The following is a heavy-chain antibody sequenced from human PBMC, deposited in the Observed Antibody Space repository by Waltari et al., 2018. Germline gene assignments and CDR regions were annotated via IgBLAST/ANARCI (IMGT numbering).Heavy chain of an antibody. V-gene: IGHV4-39*01. D-gene: IGHD3-10*01. CDR1: GDSVPSGSYY. Sequence: QLQLQESGPGLVKPSETLSLTCSVPGDSVPSGSYYWGWTRQPPRKGLEWIGIMYYRGSSYSNPSLKSRVTISVDTSKNQFSLKLSSVAAADTAVYYCARAFGSGSYAWFDSWGQGTLVTVSS. CDR3: ARAFGSGSYAWFDS. J-gene: IGHJ5*01. CDR2: MYYRGSS.